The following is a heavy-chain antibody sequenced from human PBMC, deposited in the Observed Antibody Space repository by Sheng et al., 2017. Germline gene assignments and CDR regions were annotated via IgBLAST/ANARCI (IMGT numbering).Heavy chain of an antibody. V-gene: IGHV1-18*01. CDR3: ARDKVELPLRPFDI. CDR1: GYTFTSHG. J-gene: IGHJ3*02. Sequence: QVQVVQSGAEVKKPGASVKVSCKASGYTFTSHGISWVRQAPGQGLEWMGWISGYNGNTNYAQKVQGRVYMTTDTSTSTAYMELRSLISDDTAVYYCARDKVELPLRPFDIWGQGTMVTVSS. CDR2: ISGYNGNT. D-gene: IGHD1-7*01.